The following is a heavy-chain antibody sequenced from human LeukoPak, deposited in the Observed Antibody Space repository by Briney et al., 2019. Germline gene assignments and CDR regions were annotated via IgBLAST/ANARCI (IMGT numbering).Heavy chain of an antibody. V-gene: IGHV3-7*04. CDR3: ARSYDSSGYRYFDN. J-gene: IGHJ4*02. CDR1: GFTFSSYW. D-gene: IGHD3-22*01. CDR2: IKQDGSEE. Sequence: GGSLRLSCAASGFTFSSYWMSWVRQAPGKRLEWVANIKQDGSEEYYVDSVKGRFTISRDNAKNSLYLQMHSLRAEDTAVYYCARSYDSSGYRYFDNWGQGTLVTVSS.